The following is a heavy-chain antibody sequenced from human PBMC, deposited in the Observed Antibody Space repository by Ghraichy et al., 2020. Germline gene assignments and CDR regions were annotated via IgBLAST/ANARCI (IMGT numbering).Heavy chain of an antibody. CDR3: ARFLGDYCTNGVCYAGWFDP. CDR1: GGSISSYY. D-gene: IGHD2-8*01. V-gene: IGHV4-4*07. CDR2: IYTSGST. J-gene: IGHJ5*02. Sequence: SETLSLTCTVSGGSISSYYWSWIRQPAGKGLEWIGRIYTSGSTNYNPSLKSRVTMSVDTSKNQFSLKLSSVTAADTAVYYCARFLGDYCTNGVCYAGWFDPWGQGTLVTDSS.